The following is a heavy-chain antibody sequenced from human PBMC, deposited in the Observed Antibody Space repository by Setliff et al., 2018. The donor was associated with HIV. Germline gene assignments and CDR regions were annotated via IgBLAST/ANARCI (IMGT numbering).Heavy chain of an antibody. CDR3: VRGDHRISAAAGSGWFDP. CDR1: GGSIISGGYY. J-gene: IGHJ5*02. Sequence: SETLSLTCSVSGGSIISGGYYWSWIRQHPGKGLEWIGYIYYSGSTYYNPSLKSRVTISADTSNNHFSLKLKYVTAADTVIYYCVRGDHRISAAAGSGWFDPWGQGTQVTVSS. V-gene: IGHV4-39*02. CDR2: IYYSGST. D-gene: IGHD6-13*01.